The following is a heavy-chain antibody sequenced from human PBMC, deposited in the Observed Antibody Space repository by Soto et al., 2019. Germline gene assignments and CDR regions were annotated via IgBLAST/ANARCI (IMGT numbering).Heavy chain of an antibody. V-gene: IGHV3-7*01. J-gene: IGHJ3*02. D-gene: IGHD4-17*01. Sequence: EVQLVESGGGLVQPGGSLRLSCAASGFTFTNYWMTWVRQAPGKGLEWVANIKQDESKVFYVDSVKGRFTISRDNAKSSLYLQMNSLRVEDTAVYYCARRTVTSKGDAFDIGGLGTMVTVSS. CDR1: GFTFTNYW. CDR3: ARRTVTSKGDAFDI. CDR2: IKQDESKV.